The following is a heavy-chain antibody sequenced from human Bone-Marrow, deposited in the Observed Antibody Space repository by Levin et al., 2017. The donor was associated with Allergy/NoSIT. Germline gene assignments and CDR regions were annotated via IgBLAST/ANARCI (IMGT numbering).Heavy chain of an antibody. V-gene: IGHV1-69*15. CDR2: IIPMSGAT. J-gene: IGHJ4*02. D-gene: IGHD4-17*01. Sequence: RSGGSLRLSCKSSGDIFSTYGFSWVRQAPGQGLEWMGRIIPMSGATNYAAKFQATVTLTADQASYTAYMEMTSLTFEDTAIYYCARGQRDMSYGSEYWGQGTLVTVSS. CDR3: ARGQRDMSYGSEY. CDR1: GDIFSTYG.